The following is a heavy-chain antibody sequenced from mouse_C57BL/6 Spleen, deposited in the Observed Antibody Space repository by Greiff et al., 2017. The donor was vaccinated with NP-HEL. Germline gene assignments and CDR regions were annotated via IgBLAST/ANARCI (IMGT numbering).Heavy chain of an antibody. CDR2: IDPSDSYT. V-gene: IGHV1-69*01. Sequence: QVQLQQPGAELVMPGASVKLSCKASGYTFTSYWMHWAKQRPGQGLEWIGEIDPSDSYTNYNQKFKGKSTLTVDKSSSTAYMQLSSLTSEDYAVYYCASLGLYYFDYWGQGTTLTVSS. D-gene: IGHD2-14*01. J-gene: IGHJ2*01. CDR1: GYTFTSYW. CDR3: ASLGLYYFDY.